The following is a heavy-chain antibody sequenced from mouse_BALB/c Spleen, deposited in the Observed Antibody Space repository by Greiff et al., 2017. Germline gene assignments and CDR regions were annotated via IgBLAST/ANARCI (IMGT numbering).Heavy chain of an antibody. CDR3: ARSTMSTTEYYAMDY. D-gene: IGHD2-4*01. V-gene: IGHV2-6-4*01. J-gene: IGHJ4*01. CDR1: GFSLSRYS. CDR2: IWGGGST. Sequence: VKLMESGPGLVAPSQSLSITCTVSGFSLSRYSVHWVRQPPGKGLEWLGMIWGGGSTDYNSALKSRLSISKNNSKSQVFLKMNSLQTDDTAMYCGARSTMSTTEYYAMDYWGQGTSVTVSS.